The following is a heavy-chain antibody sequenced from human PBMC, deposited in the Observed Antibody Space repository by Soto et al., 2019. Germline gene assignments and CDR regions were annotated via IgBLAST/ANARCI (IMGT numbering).Heavy chain of an antibody. Sequence: QVQLLESGPGLVKPSETLSLTCTIYGGSISSYFWSWIRQPPGKGLEWIGYIHYSGTTVYSPSLKSRVTMSIDTSENQFTLNLTSVTAADTAVYYCARDTRSYYLDSWGQGSLVTVSS. J-gene: IGHJ4*02. CDR1: GGSISSYF. CDR2: IHYSGTT. D-gene: IGHD1-26*01. V-gene: IGHV4-59*01. CDR3: ARDTRSYYLDS.